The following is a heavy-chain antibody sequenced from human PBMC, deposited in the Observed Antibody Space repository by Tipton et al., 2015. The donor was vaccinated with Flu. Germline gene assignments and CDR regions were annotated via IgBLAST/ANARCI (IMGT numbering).Heavy chain of an antibody. CDR3: AREKDSRGSEYFQQ. CDR2: IYNSGST. CDR1: GCSISSRSYY. V-gene: IGHV4-39*07. Sequence: TLSLTCTVSGCSISSRSYYWGWIRQPPGKGLEWSGNIYNSGSTYYNPSLKSRVTMSIDTSKNQFSLGPGFVTAADTAFYYCAREKDSRGSEYFQQWGQGTLVTVSS. D-gene: IGHD6-19*01. J-gene: IGHJ1*01.